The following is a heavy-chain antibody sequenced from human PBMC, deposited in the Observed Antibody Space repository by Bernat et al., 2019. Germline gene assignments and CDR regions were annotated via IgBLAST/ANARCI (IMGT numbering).Heavy chain of an antibody. V-gene: IGHV4-39*01. D-gene: IGHD4-17*01. J-gene: IGHJ4*02. Sequence: QVQLQESGPGLVKPSETLSLTCAVSGYSISSSSYYWGWIRQPPGKGLEWIGSISYSGSTYYNPSLKSRVTISVDTSKNQFSLKLSSVTAADTAVYYCARHPAGYGDPYYYFDYWGQGTLVTVSS. CDR3: ARHPAGYGDPYYYFDY. CDR1: GYSISSSSYY. CDR2: ISYSGST.